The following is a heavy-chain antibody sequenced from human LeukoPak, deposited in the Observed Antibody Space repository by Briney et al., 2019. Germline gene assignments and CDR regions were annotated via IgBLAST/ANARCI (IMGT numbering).Heavy chain of an antibody. CDR3: ARGKGITMIVAH. CDR1: GYTFTRSY. D-gene: IGHD3-22*01. J-gene: IGHJ4*02. Sequence: SLKVSCKASGYTFTRSYIHWVRQAPGQGLEWMGWINPNSGGTNYAQKFQGRVTMTRDTSISTAYMELSRLRSDDTAVYYCARGKGITMIVAHWGQGTLVTVSS. CDR2: INPNSGGT. V-gene: IGHV1-2*02.